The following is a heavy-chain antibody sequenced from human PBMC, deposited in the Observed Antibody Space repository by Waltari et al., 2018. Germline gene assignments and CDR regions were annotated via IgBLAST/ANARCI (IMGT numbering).Heavy chain of an antibody. CDR3: GRIAFGDDGGYFQY. V-gene: IGHV4-39*01. Sequence: QLQLQESGPGLVRPSETLSLTCTVSGGPIITNYNWAWIRQPPGKGLEWMGNMQYRGSTFYNPSLMSRVTISLDTSKNQFSLTLTSVDAADTAVYFCGRIAFGDDGGYFQYWGQGTLVTVSS. CDR2: MQYRGST. J-gene: IGHJ1*01. CDR1: GGPIITNYN. D-gene: IGHD4-17*01.